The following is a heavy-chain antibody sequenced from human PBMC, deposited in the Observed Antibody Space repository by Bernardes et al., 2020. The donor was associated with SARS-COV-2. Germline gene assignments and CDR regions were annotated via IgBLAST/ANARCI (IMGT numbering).Heavy chain of an antibody. CDR3: ARVAVRCSGGSCYSGVYYYYYGMDV. CDR2: INHSGST. CDR1: GGSFSGSY. Sequence: SETLSLTCAVYGGSFSGSYWSWIRQPPGPGLAWIGEINHSGSTNYNPSLKSRVTISVDTSKNQFSLKLSSVTAADTAVYYCARVAVRCSGGSCYSGVYYYYYGMDVWGQGTTVTVSS. D-gene: IGHD2-15*01. V-gene: IGHV4-34*01. J-gene: IGHJ6*02.